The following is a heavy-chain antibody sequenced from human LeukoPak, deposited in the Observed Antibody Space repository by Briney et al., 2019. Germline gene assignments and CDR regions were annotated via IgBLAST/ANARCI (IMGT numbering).Heavy chain of an antibody. CDR2: INHSGST. Sequence: PSETLSLTCAVYGGSFNGYYWSWIRQPPGKGLEWIGEINHSGSTNYNPSLKSRVTISVDTSKNQFSLKLSSVTAADTAAYYCARWIKWELACDYWGQGTLVTVSS. V-gene: IGHV4-34*01. D-gene: IGHD1-26*01. CDR1: GGSFNGYY. J-gene: IGHJ4*02. CDR3: ARWIKWELACDY.